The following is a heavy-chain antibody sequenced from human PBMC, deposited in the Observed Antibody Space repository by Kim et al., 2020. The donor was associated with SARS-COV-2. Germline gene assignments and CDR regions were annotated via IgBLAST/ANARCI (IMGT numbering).Heavy chain of an antibody. V-gene: IGHV3-23*01. D-gene: IGHD2-2*02. CDR2: ISGSCGIT. CDR3: AKGPYCSSTSCSTHGLWFGELLLYY. Sequence: GGSLRLSCAASGFTFSSSAMSWVRQAPGKGLEWVSAISGSCGITYYADSVKVRTTISRDNSKNTLYLQMNSLRAEDTALYYCAKGPYCSSTSCSTHGLWFGELLLYYWGQGTLVTVSS. CDR1: GFTFSSSA. J-gene: IGHJ4*02.